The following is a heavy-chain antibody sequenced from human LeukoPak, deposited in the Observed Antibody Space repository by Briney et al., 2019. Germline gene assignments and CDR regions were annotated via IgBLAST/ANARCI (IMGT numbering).Heavy chain of an antibody. CDR2: IIPILGIA. J-gene: IGHJ6*02. V-gene: IGHV1-69*04. CDR3: ASVGGRYYYYYGMDV. Sequence: SVKVSCKASGGTFSSYAIIWVRQAPGQGLEWMGRIIPILGIANYAQKFQGRVTITADKSTSTAYMELSSLRSEDTAVYYCASVGGRYYYYYGMDVWGQGTTVTVSS. D-gene: IGHD1-26*01. CDR1: GGTFSSYA.